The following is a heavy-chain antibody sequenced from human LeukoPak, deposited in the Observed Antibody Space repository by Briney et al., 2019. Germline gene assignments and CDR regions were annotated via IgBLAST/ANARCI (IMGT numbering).Heavy chain of an antibody. CDR3: ASHGDQGANWFDP. D-gene: IGHD4-17*01. CDR1: GGSISSGDYY. Sequence: SETLSLTCTVSGGSISSGDYYRSWIRQPPGKGLEWIGYIYYSGSTYYNPSLKSRVTISVDTSKNQFSLKLSSVTAVDTAVYYCASHGDQGANWFDPWGQGTLVTVSS. J-gene: IGHJ5*02. V-gene: IGHV4-30-4*01. CDR2: IYYSGST.